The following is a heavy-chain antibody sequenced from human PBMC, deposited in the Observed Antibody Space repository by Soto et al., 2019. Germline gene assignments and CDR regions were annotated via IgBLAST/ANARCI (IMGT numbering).Heavy chain of an antibody. Sequence: GGSLRLSCAASGFTFSSYGMHWVRQAPGKGLEWVAVIWYDGSNKYYADSVKGRFTISRDNSKNTLYLQMNSLRAEDTAVYYCARVEFSSGWRGTIDYWGQGTLVTVSS. CDR3: ARVEFSSGWRGTIDY. V-gene: IGHV3-33*01. J-gene: IGHJ4*02. CDR1: GFTFSSYG. CDR2: IWYDGSNK. D-gene: IGHD6-19*01.